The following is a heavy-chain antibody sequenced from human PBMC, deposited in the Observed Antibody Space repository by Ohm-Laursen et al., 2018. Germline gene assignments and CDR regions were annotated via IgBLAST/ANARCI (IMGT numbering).Heavy chain of an antibody. Sequence: GSSVKVSCKSSGGTFGRYVISWVRQAPGQGLEWMGGIIPIFGTSNYAQKFQDRVTFIADESTSTVYMEMSSLRSEDTAVYYCARGLSDDYGDYSYFDYWGQGTLVTVSS. J-gene: IGHJ4*02. CDR3: ARGLSDDYGDYSYFDY. V-gene: IGHV1-69*01. CDR2: IIPIFGTS. D-gene: IGHD4-17*01. CDR1: GGTFGRYV.